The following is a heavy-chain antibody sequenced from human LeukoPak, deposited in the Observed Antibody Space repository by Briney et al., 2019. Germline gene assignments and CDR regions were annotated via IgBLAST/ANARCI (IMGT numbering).Heavy chain of an antibody. D-gene: IGHD1-14*01. CDR3: ARSPNPRNFRGWVDP. Sequence: SETLSLTCTVSGGSISSNNYYWAWIRQPPGQGLEWIATIYYSGSTYSNPSLKSRVTISVDTSKNQFSLKLSSVTATDTAVYPLARSPNPRNFRGWVDPLGQGTLVTVSS. CDR1: GGSISSNNYY. V-gene: IGHV4-39*01. CDR2: IYYSGST. J-gene: IGHJ5*01.